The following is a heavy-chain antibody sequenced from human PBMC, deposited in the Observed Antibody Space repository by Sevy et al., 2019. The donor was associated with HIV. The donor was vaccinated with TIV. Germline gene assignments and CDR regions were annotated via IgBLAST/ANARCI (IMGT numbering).Heavy chain of an antibody. CDR3: ARVGGDLTPRYQDSFYMDV. CDR2: IPGRGGAT. D-gene: IGHD3-16*01. CDR1: RFTFSDYA. Sequence: GGSLRLSCAISRFTFSDYAMSWVRQAPGKGLEWVSAIPGRGGATYYADSVKGRFTISRDNSKNTLSLQMYSLRAEDTAVYYCARVGGDLTPRYQDSFYMDVWGRGTTVTVSS. J-gene: IGHJ6*03. V-gene: IGHV3-23*01.